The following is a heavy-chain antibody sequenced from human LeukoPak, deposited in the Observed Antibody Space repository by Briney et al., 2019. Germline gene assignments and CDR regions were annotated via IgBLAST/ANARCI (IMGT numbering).Heavy chain of an antibody. CDR3: ARGNCSGGSCYSAAFDI. CDR2: INPNSGGT. D-gene: IGHD2-15*01. J-gene: IGHJ3*02. Sequence: SVKVSCKASGYTFTGYYMHWVRQAPGQGLEGMGWINPNSGGTNYAQKFQGRVTMTRDTSISTAYMELSRLRSDDTAVYCCARGNCSGGSCYSAAFDIWGQGTMVTVSS. V-gene: IGHV1-2*02. CDR1: GYTFTGYY.